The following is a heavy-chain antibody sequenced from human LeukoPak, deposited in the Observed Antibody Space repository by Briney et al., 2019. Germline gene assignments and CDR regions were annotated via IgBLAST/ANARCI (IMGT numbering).Heavy chain of an antibody. V-gene: IGHV4-59*01. Sequence: PSETLSLTCTVSGGSISSYYWSWIRQPPGKGLEWIGYIYYSGSTNYNPSLKSRVTISVDTSKNQFSLKLSSVTAADTAVYYCARKSRWSPFDYWGQGTLVTVSS. D-gene: IGHD5-24*01. CDR3: ARKSRWSPFDY. CDR2: IYYSGST. J-gene: IGHJ4*02. CDR1: GGSISSYY.